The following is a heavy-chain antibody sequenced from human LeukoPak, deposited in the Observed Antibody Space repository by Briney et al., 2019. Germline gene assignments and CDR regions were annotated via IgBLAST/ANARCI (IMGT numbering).Heavy chain of an antibody. J-gene: IGHJ4*02. Sequence: PGGSLRLSCAASGFTFSGYDMHWVRQGTGKGLEWVSSIGTEGDTYYADSVRGRFTISRENAKNSLYLQMNSLRAGDTAMYYCVRSRFCINGACYKGPFDFWGQGSLVTVSS. V-gene: IGHV3-13*01. CDR3: VRSRFCINGACYKGPFDF. D-gene: IGHD2-8*01. CDR2: IGTEGDT. CDR1: GFTFSGYD.